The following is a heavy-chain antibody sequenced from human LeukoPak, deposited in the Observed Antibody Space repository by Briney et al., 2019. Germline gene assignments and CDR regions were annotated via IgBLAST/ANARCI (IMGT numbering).Heavy chain of an antibody. D-gene: IGHD4-17*01. Sequence: PSETLSLTCTVSGGSISSYHWSWIRQPPGKGLEWIGYIYYSGSTNYNPSLKSRVTISVDTSKNQFSLKLSSVTAADTAVYYCARGGRYGDGSDYWGQGTLVTVSS. V-gene: IGHV4-59*01. CDR2: IYYSGST. CDR1: GGSISSYH. CDR3: ARGGRYGDGSDY. J-gene: IGHJ4*02.